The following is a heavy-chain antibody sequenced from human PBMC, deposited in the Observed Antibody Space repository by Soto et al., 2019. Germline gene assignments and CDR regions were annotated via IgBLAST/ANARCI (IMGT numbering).Heavy chain of an antibody. CDR1: GGTFSSYA. CDR2: IIPIFGTA. D-gene: IGHD6-6*01. V-gene: IGHV1-69*01. Sequence: QVQLVQSGAEVKKPGSSVKVSCKASGGTFSSYAISWVRQAPGQGLEWMGGIIPIFGTANYAQKFQGRVTITADESTSTGYMELSSLRSEDTAVYYCARGGLAGIAPRPYYFDYWGQGTLVTVSS. CDR3: ARGGLAGIAPRPYYFDY. J-gene: IGHJ4*02.